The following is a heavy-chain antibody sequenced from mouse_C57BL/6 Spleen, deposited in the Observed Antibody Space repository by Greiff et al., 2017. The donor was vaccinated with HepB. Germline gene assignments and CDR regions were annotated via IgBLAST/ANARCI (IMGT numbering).Heavy chain of an antibody. V-gene: IGHV1-84*01. CDR2: IYPGSGNT. CDR3: ARSGQIYYDYDAWFAY. Sequence: QVQLQQSGPELVKPGASVKISCKASGYTFTDYYINWVKQRPGQGLEWIGWIYPGSGNTKYNEKFKGKATLTVDTSSSTAYMQPSSLTSEDSAVYVCARSGQIYYDYDAWFAYWGQGTLVTVSA. CDR1: GYTFTDYY. J-gene: IGHJ3*01. D-gene: IGHD2-4*01.